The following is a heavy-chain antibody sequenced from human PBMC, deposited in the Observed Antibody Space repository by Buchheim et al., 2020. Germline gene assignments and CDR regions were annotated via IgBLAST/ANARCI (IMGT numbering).Heavy chain of an antibody. V-gene: IGHV4-34*01. CDR2: INHSGST. CDR3: ARGRIAVAGMDYYYGMDV. J-gene: IGHJ6*02. Sequence: QVQLQQWGAGLLKPSETLSLTCAVYGGSFSGYYWSWIRQPPGKGLEWIGEINHSGSTNYNLSLKSRVTISVDTSKNQFSLKLSSVTAADTAVYYCARGRIAVAGMDYYYGMDVWGQGTT. CDR1: GGSFSGYY. D-gene: IGHD6-19*01.